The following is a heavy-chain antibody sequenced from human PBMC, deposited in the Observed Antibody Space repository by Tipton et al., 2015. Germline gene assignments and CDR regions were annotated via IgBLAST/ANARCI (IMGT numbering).Heavy chain of an antibody. CDR1: GFTFNSYG. CDR2: VSGSGGST. CDR3: AKVSAFGVVMIDYFDF. J-gene: IGHJ4*02. Sequence: SLRLSCAASGFTFNSYGMHWVRQAPGKGLEWVSSVSGSGGSTYHADSVKGRFTISRDNSKNTLYLQMNSLRAEDTAVYYCAKVSAFGVVMIDYFDFWGQGTRVTISS. V-gene: IGHV3-23*01. D-gene: IGHD3-3*01.